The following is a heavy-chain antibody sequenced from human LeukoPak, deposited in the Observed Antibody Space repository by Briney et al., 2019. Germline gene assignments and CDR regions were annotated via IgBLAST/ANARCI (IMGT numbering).Heavy chain of an antibody. Sequence: TLCLTCAASGFIISGYGLHWVRQAPGKGLEWVALIWYGGSKNNHADPGKGRITTSRDNSKNTRYLQMNSLRADDTAMYYCASMTTVTLDDAFDLWGQGTMVTVSS. CDR1: GFIISGYG. CDR2: IWYGGSKN. V-gene: IGHV3-33*03. J-gene: IGHJ3*01. D-gene: IGHD4-17*01. CDR3: ASMTTVTLDDAFDL.